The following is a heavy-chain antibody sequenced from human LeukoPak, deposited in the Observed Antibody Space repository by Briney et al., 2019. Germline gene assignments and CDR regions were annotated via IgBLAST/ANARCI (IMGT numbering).Heavy chain of an antibody. J-gene: IGHJ4*02. CDR2: IYPGDSDT. Sequence: GESLRISCKGSGYTFSSYWIGWVRQMPGKGLEGMGIIYPGDSDTRYSPSLQGQVTISVDTSIGTAYLQWSSLKASDTAIYYCARQNDFRLDYWGQGTLVTVSS. CDR1: GYTFSSYW. CDR3: ARQNDFRLDY. V-gene: IGHV5-51*01. D-gene: IGHD3-3*01.